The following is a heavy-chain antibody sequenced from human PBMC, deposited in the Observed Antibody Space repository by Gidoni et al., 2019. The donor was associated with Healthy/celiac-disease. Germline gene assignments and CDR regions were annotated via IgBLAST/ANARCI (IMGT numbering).Heavy chain of an antibody. D-gene: IGHD3-10*02. CDR2: ISSRSSTI. J-gene: IGHJ3*02. V-gene: IGHV3-48*02. Sequence: SCAASGFTFSSDSMNWVRQAPGKGLEWVSYISSRSSTIDYADSVKGRFTISRDNAKNSLYLQMHSRRDEDTAVYYCARDSRPPYYYVRGAFDIWGQGTMVTVSS. CDR1: GFTFSSDS. CDR3: ARDSRPPYYYVRGAFDI.